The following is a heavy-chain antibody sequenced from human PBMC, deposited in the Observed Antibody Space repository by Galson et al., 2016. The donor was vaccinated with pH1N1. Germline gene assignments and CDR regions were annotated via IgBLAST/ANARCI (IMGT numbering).Heavy chain of an antibody. CDR1: GFTFRSYA. CDR2: IYSGGSST. J-gene: IGHJ6*03. Sequence: LRLSCAASGFTFRSYAMSWVRQAPGKGLEWVSVIYSGGSSTYYADSVKGRFTMSRDNSKNTLYLQMNSLRAEDTAVYYCAKGGSSSWYVYHYYMEVWGKGTTVTVSS. D-gene: IGHD6-13*01. CDR3: AKGGSSSWYVYHYYMEV. V-gene: IGHV3-23*03.